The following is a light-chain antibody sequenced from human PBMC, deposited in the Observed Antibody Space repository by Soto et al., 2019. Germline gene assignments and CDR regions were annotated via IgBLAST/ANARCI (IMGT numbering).Light chain of an antibody. CDR1: QSVSSSY. Sequence: EIVLTQSPGTLSLSPGERATLSCRASQSVSSSYLAWYQQKPGQAPRLLIYGPSSRATVIPDRFSGSGSGSDFTLTISILEPEEFAVYYCHQYGSSFTFGPGTKVDIK. V-gene: IGKV3-20*01. CDR2: GPS. J-gene: IGKJ3*01. CDR3: HQYGSSFT.